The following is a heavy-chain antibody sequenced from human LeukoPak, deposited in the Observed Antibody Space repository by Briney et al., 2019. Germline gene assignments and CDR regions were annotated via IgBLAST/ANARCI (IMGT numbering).Heavy chain of an antibody. J-gene: IGHJ4*02. D-gene: IGHD2-21*02. CDR3: ARDVEVVTADGGGFDY. Sequence: ASVKVSCKASGYTFTDYYMHWVRQAPGQGLEWMGWINPNSGGTNYAQKFQGRVTMTRDKSISTAYMELYSLRSDDTAVYYCARDVEVVTADGGGFDYWGQGTLVTVSS. V-gene: IGHV1-2*02. CDR2: INPNSGGT. CDR1: GYTFTDYY.